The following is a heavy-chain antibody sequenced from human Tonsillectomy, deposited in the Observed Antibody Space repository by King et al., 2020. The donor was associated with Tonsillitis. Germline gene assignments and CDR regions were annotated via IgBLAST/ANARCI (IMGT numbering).Heavy chain of an antibody. CDR3: ASYYDGSGYNDAFDI. D-gene: IGHD3-22*01. V-gene: IGHV3-7*03. CDR1: GFTFSKYW. CDR2: IKQYGAEK. Sequence: VQLVESGGGLVHPGGSLSLSCAASGFTFSKYWMSWVRQAPGKGLEWVATIKQYGAEKYYVDSVKGRFTISRDNAKNSLYLQMNSLRAEDTAVYYCASYYDGSGYNDAFDIWGQGTMVTVSS. J-gene: IGHJ3*02.